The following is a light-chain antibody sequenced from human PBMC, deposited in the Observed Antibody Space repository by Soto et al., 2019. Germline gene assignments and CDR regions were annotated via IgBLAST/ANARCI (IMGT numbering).Light chain of an antibody. CDR3: QQYYLYPRT. J-gene: IGKJ1*01. V-gene: IGKV1-8*01. CDR1: QGISSF. CDR2: AAS. Sequence: IRMTQSPSSFSASTGDRVTITCRASQGISSFLAWYQQKSGKAPKLLMYAASTLQSGVPSRFSGSGSGTDFTLTISRLQSEDFENYYCQQYYLYPRTFGQGTKVDIK.